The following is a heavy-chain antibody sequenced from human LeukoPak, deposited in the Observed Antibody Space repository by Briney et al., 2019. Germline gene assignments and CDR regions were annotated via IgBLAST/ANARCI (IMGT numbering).Heavy chain of an antibody. CDR3: ARQPFGPGTYLQY. CDR2: LKEDGTEE. J-gene: IGHJ1*01. V-gene: IGHV3-7*01. D-gene: IGHD3-10*01. CDR1: GFAFSSFS. Sequence: GGSLRLSCAASGFAFSSFSMSWVRQAPGKGLEWVANLKEDGTEEEYLDSVKGRFTIFRDNAKNILSLQMNSLRAEDTAVYYCARQPFGPGTYLQYWGQGTLVIVSS.